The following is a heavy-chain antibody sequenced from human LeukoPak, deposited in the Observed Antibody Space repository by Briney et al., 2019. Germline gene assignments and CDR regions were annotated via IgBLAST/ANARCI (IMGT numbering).Heavy chain of an antibody. Sequence: ASVKVSCKASGYTFTGYYMHWVRQAPGQGLEWMGWINPNSGGTNYAQKFQGRVTMTRDTSISTAYMELGRLRSDDTAVYYCARNRRSSGYYGYYFDYWGQGTLVTVSS. D-gene: IGHD3-22*01. V-gene: IGHV1-2*02. CDR1: GYTFTGYY. J-gene: IGHJ4*02. CDR2: INPNSGGT. CDR3: ARNRRSSGYYGYYFDY.